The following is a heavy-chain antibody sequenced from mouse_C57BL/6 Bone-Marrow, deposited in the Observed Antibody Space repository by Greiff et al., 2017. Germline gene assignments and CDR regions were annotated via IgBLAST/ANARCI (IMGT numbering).Heavy chain of an antibody. D-gene: IGHD1-1*01. CDR1: GFTFNTYT. V-gene: IGHV10-3*01. CDR3: VREGYYGSSPSLAY. CDR2: IRSKSSNYAT. Sequence: EVKLMESGGGLVQPKGSLKLSCAASGFTFNTYTMHWVRQAPGKGLEWVARIRSKSSNYATYYADSVQNRFTISRDESQRMLYLQMNDLKTEDTAMYYCVREGYYGSSPSLAYWGQGTLVTVSA. J-gene: IGHJ3*01.